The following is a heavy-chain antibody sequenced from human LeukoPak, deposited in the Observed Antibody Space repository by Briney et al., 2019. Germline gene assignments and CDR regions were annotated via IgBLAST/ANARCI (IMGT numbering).Heavy chain of an antibody. CDR3: ARSAMRPYYYYYYGMDV. CDR1: GGSVSSGSYY. Sequence: SENLSLTCTVSGGSVSSGSYYWSWIRQPPGKGLEWIGYIYYSGSTNYNPSLKSRVTISVDTSKNQFSLKLSSVTAADTAVYYCARSAMRPYYYYYYGMDVWGQGTTVTVSS. CDR2: IYYSGST. V-gene: IGHV4-61*01. J-gene: IGHJ6*02. D-gene: IGHD2-2*01.